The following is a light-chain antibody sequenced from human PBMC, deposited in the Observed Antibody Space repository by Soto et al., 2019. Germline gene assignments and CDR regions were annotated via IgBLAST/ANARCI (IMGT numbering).Light chain of an antibody. J-gene: IGKJ4*01. Sequence: VLTQSPATLSLSPGERATLSCRASQSVTSGYLAWYQQIPGQPPRLRMYAATTRATGIPGRFWGGGSGRDFTLTIVRLEPEDFAFYYCQQYGGMPITFGGGTKVEI. CDR2: AAT. CDR3: QQYGGMPIT. V-gene: IGKV3-20*01. CDR1: QSVTSGY.